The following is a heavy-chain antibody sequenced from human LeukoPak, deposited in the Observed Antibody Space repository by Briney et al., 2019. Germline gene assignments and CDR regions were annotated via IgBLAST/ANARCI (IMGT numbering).Heavy chain of an antibody. Sequence: SVKVSCKASGGTFSSYAISWVRQAPGQGLEWMGRIIPILGIANYAQRFQGRVTITADKSTSTAYMELSSLRSEDTAVYYCAREVDYSNYFDYWGQGTLVTVSS. CDR3: AREVDYSNYFDY. J-gene: IGHJ4*02. CDR2: IIPILGIA. CDR1: GGTFSSYA. V-gene: IGHV1-69*04. D-gene: IGHD4-11*01.